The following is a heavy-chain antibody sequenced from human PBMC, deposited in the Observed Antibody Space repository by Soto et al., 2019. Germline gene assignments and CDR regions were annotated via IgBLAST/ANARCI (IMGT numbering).Heavy chain of an antibody. D-gene: IGHD3-16*01. CDR2: ISWNSGSI. Sequence: ESGGGLVQPGRSLRLSCAASGFTFDDYAMHWVRQAPGKGLEWVSGISWNSGSIGYADSVKGRFTISRDNAKNSLYLQMNSLRAEDTALYYCAKGRGVNLWWYFDLWGRGTLVTVSS. CDR3: AKGRGVNLWWYFDL. CDR1: GFTFDDYA. V-gene: IGHV3-9*01. J-gene: IGHJ2*01.